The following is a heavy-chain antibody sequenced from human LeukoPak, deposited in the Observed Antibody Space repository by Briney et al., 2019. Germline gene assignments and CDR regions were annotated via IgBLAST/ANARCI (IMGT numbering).Heavy chain of an antibody. Sequence: ASVKVSCKASGYTFTSYDINWVRQATGQGLEWMGWMNPNSGNTGYAQKFQGRVTMTRNTSISTAYMELSSLRSEDTAVYYCARARRGYSYGYNPSTFDYWGQGTLVTVSS. D-gene: IGHD5-18*01. CDR1: GYTFTSYD. J-gene: IGHJ4*02. CDR2: MNPNSGNT. V-gene: IGHV1-8*01. CDR3: ARARRGYSYGYNPSTFDY.